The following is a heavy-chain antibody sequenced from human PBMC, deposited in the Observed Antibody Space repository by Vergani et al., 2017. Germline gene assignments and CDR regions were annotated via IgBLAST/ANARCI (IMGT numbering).Heavy chain of an antibody. CDR2: VDPEDGET. Sequence: EVQLVQSGAEVKKPGATMKISCKVSGYTFTDHYMHWVKQAPGKGLEWRGLVDPEDGETIYAEKFKGRVTIAADTSTDTAYLELSSLRSEDTAVYYCATPQPLIKGGMEAGGQGTSVIVSS. CDR3: ATPQPLIKGGMEA. V-gene: IGHV1-69-2*01. J-gene: IGHJ6*02. CDR1: GYTFTDHY. D-gene: IGHD3-16*01.